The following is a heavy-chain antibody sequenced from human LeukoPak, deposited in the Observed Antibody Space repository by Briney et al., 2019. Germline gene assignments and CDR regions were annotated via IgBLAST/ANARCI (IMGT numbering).Heavy chain of an antibody. D-gene: IGHD2-15*01. CDR1: GGSISSGGYY. CDR3: ARDGPSLDSILFPHPPDV. J-gene: IGHJ6*02. V-gene: IGHV4-61*08. Sequence: SQTLSLTCTVSGGSISSGGYYWSWIRQHPGKGLEWIGYIYYSGSTNYNPSLKSRVTISVDTSKNQFSLKLSSVTAADTAVYYCARDGPSLDSILFPHPPDVWGQGTTVTVSS. CDR2: IYYSGST.